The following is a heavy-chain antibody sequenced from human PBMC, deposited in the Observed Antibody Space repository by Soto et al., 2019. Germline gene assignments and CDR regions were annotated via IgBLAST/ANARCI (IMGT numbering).Heavy chain of an antibody. CDR1: GYTFTGYY. J-gene: IGHJ4*02. CDR3: AREKDGTGTYTFDH. D-gene: IGHD3-10*01. Sequence: VXVSCXXSGYTFTGYYIHWVRQALGQGPEWMGWINPNSGGTNYVQKFQGWVTMTRDTSISTAYVELSRLRSDDTVVYYCAREKDGTGTYTFDHWGQGSLVTVSS. V-gene: IGHV1-2*04. CDR2: INPNSGGT.